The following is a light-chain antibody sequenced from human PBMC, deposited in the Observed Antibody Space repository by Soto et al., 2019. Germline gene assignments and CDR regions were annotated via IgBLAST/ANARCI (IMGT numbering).Light chain of an antibody. CDR2: GNS. Sequence: QSVLTQPPSVSGAPGQRVTISCTGSGSNIGAGFDVHWYQHRPGTAPKVLINGNSNRPSGVPDRFSGSKSGTSASLAITGLQAEDEADYYCQSYDSRLSGYVFGTGTQLTVL. V-gene: IGLV1-40*01. J-gene: IGLJ1*01. CDR1: GSNIGAGFD. CDR3: QSYDSRLSGYV.